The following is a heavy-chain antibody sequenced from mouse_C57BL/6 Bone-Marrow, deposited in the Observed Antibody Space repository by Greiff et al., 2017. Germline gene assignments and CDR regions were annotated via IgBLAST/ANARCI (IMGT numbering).Heavy chain of an antibody. V-gene: IGHV5-9-1*02. Sequence: EVKLVESGEGLVKPGGSLKLSCAASGFTFSSYAMSWVRQTPEQRLEWVAYISSGGDYIYYADTVKGRFTISRDNARNTLYLQMSSLKSEDTAMYYCTREIYYYGSSPYYFDYWGQGTTLTVSS. CDR3: TREIYYYGSSPYYFDY. J-gene: IGHJ2*01. D-gene: IGHD1-1*01. CDR2: ISSGGDYI. CDR1: GFTFSSYA.